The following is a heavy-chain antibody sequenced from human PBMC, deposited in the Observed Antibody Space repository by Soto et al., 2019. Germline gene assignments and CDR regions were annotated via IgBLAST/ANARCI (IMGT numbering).Heavy chain of an antibody. CDR1: GGTFSSYT. CDR3: AKTPMIAVVMDAFDI. Sequence: SVKVSRKPSGGTFSSYTISRVRLAPGKGLEWMGRIIPILGIANYAQKFQGRVTITADKSTSTAYMELNSLRAEDTAVFYCAKTPMIAVVMDAFDIWGQGTMVTVSS. CDR2: IIPILGIA. D-gene: IGHD3-22*01. V-gene: IGHV1-69*02. J-gene: IGHJ3*02.